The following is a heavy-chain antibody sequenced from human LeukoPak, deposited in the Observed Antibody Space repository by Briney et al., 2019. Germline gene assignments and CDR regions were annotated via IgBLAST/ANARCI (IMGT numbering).Heavy chain of an antibody. Sequence: GGSLRLSCAASGFTFSSYSMNWVRQAPGKGLEWVSYISSSSSTIYYADSVKGRFTISRDNAKNSLYLQMNSLRAEDTAVYYCARGKYYYDSSGYYPPRYFDLWGRGTLVTVSS. CDR1: GFTFSSYS. CDR2: ISSSSSTI. V-gene: IGHV3-48*04. CDR3: ARGKYYYDSSGYYPPRYFDL. J-gene: IGHJ2*01. D-gene: IGHD3-22*01.